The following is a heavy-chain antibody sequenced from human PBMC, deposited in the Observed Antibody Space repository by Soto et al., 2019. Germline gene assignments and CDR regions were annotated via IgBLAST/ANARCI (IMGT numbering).Heavy chain of an antibody. CDR2: ISSSSSTI. V-gene: IGHV3-48*01. D-gene: IGHD6-6*01. Sequence: GGSLRLSCAASGFTFSSYAMTWVRQAPGKGLEWVSSISSSSSTIYYADSVKGRFTISRDNAKNSLYLQMNSLRAEDTAVYYCARDLHFEYSSSSGSLAGHNWFDPWGQGTLVTVSS. CDR1: GFTFSSYA. CDR3: ARDLHFEYSSSSGSLAGHNWFDP. J-gene: IGHJ5*02.